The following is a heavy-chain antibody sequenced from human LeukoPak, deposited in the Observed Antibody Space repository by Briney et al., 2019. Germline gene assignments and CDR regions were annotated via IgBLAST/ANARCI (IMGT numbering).Heavy chain of an antibody. J-gene: IGHJ2*01. CDR2: VHPSGSST. CDR3: AIISMTTSGWYFDL. V-gene: IGHV1-46*01. CDR1: GYTFTSHY. D-gene: IGHD1-1*01. Sequence: ASVKLSCKASGYTFTSHYMHWLRQAPGQGLEWMGIVHPSGSSTAYAQEFQGRGTMTRDTATSTVYIELSGLRSEDTAVYYCAIISMTTSGWYFDLWGRGSLVTVSS.